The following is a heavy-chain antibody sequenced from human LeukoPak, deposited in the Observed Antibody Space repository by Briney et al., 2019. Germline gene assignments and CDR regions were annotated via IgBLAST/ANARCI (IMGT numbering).Heavy chain of an antibody. V-gene: IGHV3-74*03. CDR1: EFTSRTDW. CDR2: INSDGRRT. D-gene: IGHD1-26*01. J-gene: IGHJ4*02. CDR3: GCGGYLLDH. Sequence: GGSLRLSCAASEFTSRTDWINWVRQTPGKGLVWVSRINSDGRRTMYADSVKGRFTISRDNAKNTVYLQMNSLRAEDTAVYYCGCGGYLLDHWGQGILVTVSS.